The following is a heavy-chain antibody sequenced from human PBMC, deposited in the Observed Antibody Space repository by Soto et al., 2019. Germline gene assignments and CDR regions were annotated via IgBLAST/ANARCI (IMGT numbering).Heavy chain of an antibody. CDR3: AREETAWPLAYGLDV. D-gene: IGHD2-21*02. J-gene: IGHJ6*02. Sequence: PGGSLRLSCEASGFSFSTYSMHWVRQAPGKGLEWVSSIGRRSDIYYADSVKGRFTISRDNAKNSVSLQMNSLRDEDTAVYYCAREETAWPLAYGLDVWGPGTTVTVSS. V-gene: IGHV3-21*01. CDR2: IGRRSDI. CDR1: GFSFSTYS.